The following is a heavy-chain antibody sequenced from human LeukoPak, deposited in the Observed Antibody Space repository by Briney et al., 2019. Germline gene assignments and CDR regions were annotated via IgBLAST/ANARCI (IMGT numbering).Heavy chain of an antibody. D-gene: IGHD1-26*01. CDR2: MRSKANSYAT. Sequence: PRRSLRLSCAASGFTFSGSAMPWVRQASGKGRERVGLMRSKANSYATAYAASVKGRFTISRDDSRNTAYLQMNSLKTEDTAVYYCTRINPSTGSYYDALDIWGQATMVTVSS. V-gene: IGHV3-73*01. CDR1: GFTFSGSA. CDR3: TRINPSTGSYYDALDI. J-gene: IGHJ3*02.